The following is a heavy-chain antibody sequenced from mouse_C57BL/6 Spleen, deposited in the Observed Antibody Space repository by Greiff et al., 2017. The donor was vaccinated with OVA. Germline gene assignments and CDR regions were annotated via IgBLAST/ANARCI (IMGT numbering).Heavy chain of an antibody. CDR3: ARDEAEYEYDAMDY. Sequence: QVQLQQSGAELVKPGASVKLSCKASGYSFTEYTIHWVKQRSGQGLEWIGWFYPGCGSIKYNEKFKDKATLTADKSSSTAYMELSRLTSEDDAVDIYARDEAEYEYDAMDYWGQGTSVTVSS. D-gene: IGHD2-10*02. V-gene: IGHV1-62-2*01. CDR2: FYPGCGSI. CDR1: GYSFTEYT. J-gene: IGHJ4*01.